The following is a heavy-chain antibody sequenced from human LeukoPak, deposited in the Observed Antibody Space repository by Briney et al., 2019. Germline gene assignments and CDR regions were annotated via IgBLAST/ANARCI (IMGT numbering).Heavy chain of an antibody. CDR2: IKQDGSQK. D-gene: IGHD4-17*01. V-gene: IGHV3-7*01. Sequence: PGGSLRLSCAASGFTFSRYWMSWVRQAPGKGLEWVANIKQDGSQKSYVDSVKGRFTISRDNANNLLYLQMNSLRDEDTAVYYCARDTLVYADSPDAFDIWGQGTMVTVSS. CDR1: GFTFSRYW. J-gene: IGHJ3*02. CDR3: ARDTLVYADSPDAFDI.